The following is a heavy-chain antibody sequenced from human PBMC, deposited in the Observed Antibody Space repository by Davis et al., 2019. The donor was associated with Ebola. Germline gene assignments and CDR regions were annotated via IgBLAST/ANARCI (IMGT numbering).Heavy chain of an antibody. D-gene: IGHD3-3*01. CDR3: ARASRFLEWLINY. Sequence: GGSLRLSCAASGFDFSDYSMTWVRQAPGKGLQWLSYISSGGVTTYYADSVTGRFSTSRDNAKNSLFLQMSSLRAEDTAVYYCARASRFLEWLINYWGQGTLVTVSS. CDR1: GFDFSDYS. J-gene: IGHJ4*02. V-gene: IGHV3-48*01. CDR2: ISSGGVTT.